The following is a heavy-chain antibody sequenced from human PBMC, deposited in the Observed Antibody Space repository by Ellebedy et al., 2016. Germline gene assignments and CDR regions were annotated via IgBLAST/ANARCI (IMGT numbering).Heavy chain of an antibody. CDR2: ITWNGDGT. CDR3: ARRSTSNGDSEDL. CDR1: GFTFDDYG. J-gene: IGHJ5*02. D-gene: IGHD4-17*01. Sequence: GESLKISCAASGFTFDDYGMSWVRQAPGKGLEWVSGITWNGDGTGYEDSVKGRFTISSDNAKNFLFLQMNRLRVEETSLYHCARRSTSNGDSEDLWGQGTLVTVSS. V-gene: IGHV3-20*01.